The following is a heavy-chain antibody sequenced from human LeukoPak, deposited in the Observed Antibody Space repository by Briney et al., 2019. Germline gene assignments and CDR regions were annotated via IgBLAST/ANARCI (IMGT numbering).Heavy chain of an antibody. CDR2: INPSGGST. CDR3: ARDDNLAKNTMIQGY. Sequence: ASVKVSCKASGYTFTSYYMHWVRQAPGQGLEWMGIINPSGGSTSYAQKFQGGVTMTRDTSTSTVYMELSSLRSEDTAVYYCARDDNLAKNTMIQGYWGQGTLVTVSS. V-gene: IGHV1-46*01. CDR1: GYTFTSYY. J-gene: IGHJ4*02. D-gene: IGHD3-22*01.